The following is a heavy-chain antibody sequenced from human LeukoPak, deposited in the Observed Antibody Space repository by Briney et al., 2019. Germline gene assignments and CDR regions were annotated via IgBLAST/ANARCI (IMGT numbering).Heavy chain of an antibody. D-gene: IGHD6-19*01. J-gene: IGHJ3*02. V-gene: IGHV4-59*08. Sequence: SETLSLTCNVSGDSISGYYWSWVRQPPGRGLEWIGYVYYSGSTNYNPSLKSRVTISVDTSKNQFSLKLSSVTAADTAVYYCASPYSSGWYFGVHDAFDIWGQGTMVTVSS. CDR2: VYYSGST. CDR1: GDSISGYY. CDR3: ASPYSSGWYFGVHDAFDI.